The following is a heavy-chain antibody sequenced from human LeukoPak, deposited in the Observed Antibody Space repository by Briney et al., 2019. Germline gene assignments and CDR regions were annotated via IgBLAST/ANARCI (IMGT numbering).Heavy chain of an antibody. J-gene: IGHJ4*02. CDR2: ISAYNGNT. V-gene: IGHV1-18*01. D-gene: IGHD2-8*01. CDR3: ARDQDIVLMVYAAYFDY. CDR1: GYTFTSYG. Sequence: AASVKVSCKASGYTFTSYGISWVRQDPGQGLEWMGWISAYNGNTNYAQKLQGRVTMTTDTSTSTAYMELRSLRSDDTAVYYCARDQDIVLMVYAAYFDYWGQGTLVTVSS.